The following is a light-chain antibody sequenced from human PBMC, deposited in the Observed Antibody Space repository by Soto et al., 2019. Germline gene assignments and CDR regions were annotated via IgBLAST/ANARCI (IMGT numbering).Light chain of an antibody. V-gene: IGKV1-5*01. CDR2: GAS. CDR1: QRITNW. Sequence: DMQVTQSPSTLSASVGDRVTITCRTSQRITNWLAWYQQKPGKAPKLLIYGASTLETGAPSRFSGSGSGTEFTITISSLQPDDFANYFCQQYNNYPYTSGQGTKLEIK. J-gene: IGKJ2*01. CDR3: QQYNNYPYT.